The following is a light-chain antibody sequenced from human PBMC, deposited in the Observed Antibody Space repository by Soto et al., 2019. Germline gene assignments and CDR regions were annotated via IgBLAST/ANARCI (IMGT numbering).Light chain of an antibody. CDR2: KAC. CDR3: QQYNSYRT. V-gene: IGKV1-5*03. CDR1: RSISCG. J-gene: IGKJ1*01. Sequence: DIPMTQSPSPLSASPGDTLTITCRASRSISCGLAWYQQKPGNAPMLLIDKACSLGSGVPSRCSGSGSGTEFTLTISSLQADDVATYYCQQYNSYRTFGQGTKVDIK.